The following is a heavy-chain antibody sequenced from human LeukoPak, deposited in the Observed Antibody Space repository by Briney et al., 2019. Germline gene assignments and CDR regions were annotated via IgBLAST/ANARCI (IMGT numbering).Heavy chain of an antibody. V-gene: IGHV3-21*01. CDR3: ARGREVLDY. J-gene: IGHJ4*02. Sequence: PGGSLSLSCAASGFTFSSYNMNWVRQAPGKGLEWVSSISSSSTYIYYADSVRGRFTISRDNAKNSLYLQMNSLRAEDTGVYYCARGREVLDYWGQGTLVTVSS. D-gene: IGHD1-26*01. CDR2: ISSSSTYI. CDR1: GFTFSSYN.